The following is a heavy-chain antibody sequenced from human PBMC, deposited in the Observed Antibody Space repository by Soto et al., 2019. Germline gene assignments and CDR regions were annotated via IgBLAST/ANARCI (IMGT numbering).Heavy chain of an antibody. CDR1: GGTFDRHT. CDR2: IIPMFPTT. V-gene: IGHV1-69*01. J-gene: IGHJ4*02. CDR3: TKDGDSADYGY. D-gene: IGHD3-16*01. Sequence: QVHLVQSGPEVKRPGSSVKVSCKASGGTFDRHTIHWVRQAPGQGLEWMGGIIPMFPTTNYAQKFKGRLNIDADQSTCTANMEMTSLSSEDTAVDYCTKDGDSADYGYWGQGTLVTVSS.